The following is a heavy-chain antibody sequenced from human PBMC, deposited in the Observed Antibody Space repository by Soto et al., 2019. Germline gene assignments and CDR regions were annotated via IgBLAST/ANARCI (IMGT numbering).Heavy chain of an antibody. CDR2: ITGSGRST. D-gene: IGHD4-17*01. Sequence: EVQLLESGGDLVQPGGSLRLSCALSGFTFSNYAMNWVRQAPGKGLEWVSAITGSGRSTYYAEAVKGRFTISRDNSKNTLYLQMNSLRAEDTAEYYCANYYGDYAGGEFFQHWGQGTLVTVSS. V-gene: IGHV3-23*01. CDR3: ANYYGDYAGGEFFQH. J-gene: IGHJ1*01. CDR1: GFTFSNYA.